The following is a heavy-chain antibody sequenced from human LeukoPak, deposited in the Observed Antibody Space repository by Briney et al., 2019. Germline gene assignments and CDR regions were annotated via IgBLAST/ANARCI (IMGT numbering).Heavy chain of an antibody. J-gene: IGHJ4*02. V-gene: IGHV1-18*01. CDR2: ISAYNGNT. Sequence: GASVKVSCKASGYTFNSYGISWVRQAPGQGLEWMGWISAYNGNTNYAQKLQGRVIVTTDTSTSTAYMELRSLRSDDTAVYYCARGAPIAVAGFPPDYWGQGTLVTVSS. CDR1: GYTFNSYG. D-gene: IGHD6-19*01. CDR3: ARGAPIAVAGFPPDY.